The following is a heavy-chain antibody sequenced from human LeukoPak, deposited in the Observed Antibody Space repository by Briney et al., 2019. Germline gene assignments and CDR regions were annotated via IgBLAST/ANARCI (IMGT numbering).Heavy chain of an antibody. D-gene: IGHD3-10*01. V-gene: IGHV1-69*13. CDR1: AGTFSNYV. Sequence: SVKVSCKASAGTFSNYVIDWVRQAPGQGLEWMGGIIPMFGTTKYAQTFQGRVTITADESTTTAYMELSSLRSEDTAVYYCVRVPWNYHGSGSYSQYYFDYWGQGTLVTVSS. J-gene: IGHJ4*02. CDR2: IIPMFGTT. CDR3: VRVPWNYHGSGSYSQYYFDY.